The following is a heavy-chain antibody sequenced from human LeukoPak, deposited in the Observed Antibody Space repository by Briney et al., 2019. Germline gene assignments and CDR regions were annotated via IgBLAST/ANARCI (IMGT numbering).Heavy chain of an antibody. D-gene: IGHD3-22*01. V-gene: IGHV4-59*01. J-gene: IGHJ3*02. CDR2: IYYSGST. CDR3: ARVLPYYYDSSGYYYRHAFDI. Sequence: SETLPLTCTVSGGSISSYYWSWLRQPPGKGLEWIGYIYYSGSTNYNPSLKSRVTISVDTSKNQFSLKLSSVTAADTAVYYCARVLPYYYDSSGYYYRHAFDIWGQGTMVTVSS. CDR1: GGSISSYY.